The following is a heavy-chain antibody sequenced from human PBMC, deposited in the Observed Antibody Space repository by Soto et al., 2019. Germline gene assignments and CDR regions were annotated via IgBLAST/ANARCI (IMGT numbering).Heavy chain of an antibody. D-gene: IGHD6-19*01. CDR3: AKDYGSGWSVDY. CDR1: GFTFSSYV. V-gene: IGHV3-23*01. CDR2: INGSGDTT. Sequence: GGSLRLSCAASGFTFSSYVMSWVRQTPGKRLEWVSGINGSGDTTYYADSVKGRFTVTRDNSRNTVFLQMNSLRGDDTAVYYCAKDYGSGWSVDYWGQGALVTVSS. J-gene: IGHJ4*02.